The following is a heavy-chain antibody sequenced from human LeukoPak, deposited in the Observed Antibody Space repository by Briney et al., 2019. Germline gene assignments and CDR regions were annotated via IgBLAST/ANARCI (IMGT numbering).Heavy chain of an antibody. CDR3: ASVSTLYCSGGSCYRAYAFDI. J-gene: IGHJ3*02. Sequence: PSETLSLTCAVYGGSFSGYYWSWIRQPPGKGLEWIGEINHSGSTNYNPSLKSRVTISVDTSKNQFSLKLSSVTAADTAVYYCASVSTLYCSGGSCYRAYAFDIWGQGTMVTVSS. CDR2: INHSGST. V-gene: IGHV4-34*01. CDR1: GGSFSGYY. D-gene: IGHD2-15*01.